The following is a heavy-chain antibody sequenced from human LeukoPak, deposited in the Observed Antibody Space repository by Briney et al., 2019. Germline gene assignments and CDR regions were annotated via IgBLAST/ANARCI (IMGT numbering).Heavy chain of an antibody. Sequence: GGSLRLSCAASGFTFSSYSMNWVRQAPGKGLEWVSYISSSSSTIYYADSVKGRFTISRDNAKNSLYLQMNSLRAEDTAVYYCARDSSPPSHPFDYWGQGTLVTVSS. J-gene: IGHJ4*02. CDR3: ARDSSPPSHPFDY. CDR2: ISSSSSTI. D-gene: IGHD6-6*01. V-gene: IGHV3-48*01. CDR1: GFTFSSYS.